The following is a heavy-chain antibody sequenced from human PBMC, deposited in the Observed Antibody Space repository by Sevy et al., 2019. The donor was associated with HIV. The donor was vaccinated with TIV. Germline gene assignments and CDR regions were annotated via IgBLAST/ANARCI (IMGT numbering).Heavy chain of an antibody. CDR2: ISYDGSNK. Sequence: GGSLRLSCAASGFTFSSYAMHWVRQAPGKGLEWVAVISYDGSNKYYVDSVKGRFTISRDNSKNTLYLQMNSLRAEDTAVYYCAREGYCSSTSCRNWFDPWGQGTLVTVSS. V-gene: IGHV3-30*04. CDR3: AREGYCSSTSCRNWFDP. D-gene: IGHD2-2*01. CDR1: GFTFSSYA. J-gene: IGHJ5*02.